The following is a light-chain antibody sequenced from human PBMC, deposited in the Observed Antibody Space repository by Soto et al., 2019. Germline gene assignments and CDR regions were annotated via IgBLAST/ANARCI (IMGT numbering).Light chain of an antibody. Sequence: EVVLPQSPGTLSLSPGERATVSCRASQTISRNYLAWYHRKPGQAPRLLIYGASTRATGIPDRFTGSGSGTDFTLTIARLEPEDFAVYYCQQYGGPVPWTFGQGTKVDIK. V-gene: IGKV3-20*01. CDR2: GAS. CDR1: QTISRNY. CDR3: QQYGGPVPWT. J-gene: IGKJ1*01.